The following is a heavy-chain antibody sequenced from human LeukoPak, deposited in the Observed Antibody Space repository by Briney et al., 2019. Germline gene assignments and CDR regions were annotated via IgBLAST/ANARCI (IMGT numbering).Heavy chain of an antibody. Sequence: GGPLRLSCAVSGFIFSDYGFHWVRQAPGKGLEWVAVTRFDGSIKQYADSVKGRFTISRDDSKNTLYLQMNSLKSEDTAVYYCARWGGTRQYYFDYWGRGTLATVSS. CDR3: ARWGGTRQYYFDY. D-gene: IGHD1-1*01. V-gene: IGHV3-33*01. J-gene: IGHJ4*02. CDR1: GFIFSDYG. CDR2: TRFDGSIK.